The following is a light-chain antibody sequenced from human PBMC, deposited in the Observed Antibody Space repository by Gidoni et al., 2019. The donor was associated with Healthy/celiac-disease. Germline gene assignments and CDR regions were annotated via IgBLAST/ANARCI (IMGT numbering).Light chain of an antibody. CDR2: GGS. CDR1: QSNGSNY. Sequence: GTPAWPAAERGRLTWRARQSNGSNYLDWYQQTPGQAPKLLIYGGSNRATGIPDRFSGSGSGTDFTLTISRLEAEDVAVYYCRQYGRTPLTFGGGTKVEIK. CDR3: RQYGRTPLT. J-gene: IGKJ4*01. V-gene: IGKV3-20*01.